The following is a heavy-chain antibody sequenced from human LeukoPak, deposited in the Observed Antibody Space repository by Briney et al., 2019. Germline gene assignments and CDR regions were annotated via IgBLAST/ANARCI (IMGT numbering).Heavy chain of an antibody. CDR2: IYTSGST. CDR3: ARDHHRFSGSYYHVRAFDI. J-gene: IGHJ3*02. D-gene: IGHD1-26*01. CDR1: GGSISSYY. Sequence: PSQTLSLTCTVSGGSISSYYWSWIRPPAGKGLEWIGRIYTSGSTNYNPSLKSRVTISVDTSKNQFSLKLSSVTAADTAVYYCARDHHRFSGSYYHVRAFDIWGQGTMVTVSS. V-gene: IGHV4-4*07.